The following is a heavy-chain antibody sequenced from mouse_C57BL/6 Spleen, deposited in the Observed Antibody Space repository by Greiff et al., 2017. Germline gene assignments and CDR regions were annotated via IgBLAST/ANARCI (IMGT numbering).Heavy chain of an antibody. CDR2: IDPNSGGT. V-gene: IGHV1-72*01. Sequence: QVQLQQPGAELVKPGASVKLSYTFTSYWMHWVKQRPGRGLEWIGRIDPNSGGTKYNEKFKSKATLTVDKPSSTAYMQLSSLTSEDSAVYYCARDYYGSSYFDYWGQGTTLTVSS. D-gene: IGHD1-1*01. CDR3: ARDYYGSSYFDY. J-gene: IGHJ2*01. CDR1: TFTSYW.